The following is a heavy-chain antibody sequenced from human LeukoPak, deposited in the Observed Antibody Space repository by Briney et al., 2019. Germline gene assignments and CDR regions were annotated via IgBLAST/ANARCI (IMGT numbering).Heavy chain of an antibody. CDR2: ISYDGSNK. CDR3: AKDHAYYYYDSSGYYDY. J-gene: IGHJ4*02. Sequence: PGGSLRLSCAASGFTFSGYGMHWVRQAPGKGLEWVAVISYDGSNKYYADSVKGRFTISRDNSKNTLYLQMNSLRAEDTAVFYCAKDHAYYYYDSSGYYDYWGQATLVTVSS. CDR1: GFTFSGYG. V-gene: IGHV3-30*18. D-gene: IGHD3-22*01.